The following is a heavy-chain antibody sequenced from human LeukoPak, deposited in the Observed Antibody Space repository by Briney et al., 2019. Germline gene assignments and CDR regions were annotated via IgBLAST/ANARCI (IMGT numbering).Heavy chain of an antibody. CDR1: VDSIRSSSHY. D-gene: IGHD2-21*01. J-gene: IGHJ4*02. Sequence: PSETLSLTCTLAVDSIRSSSHYWGWIRQPPGKGLEWIGSIYYSGITYYNPSLKSRVTISSDTSKNQFSLKLTSVTAADTAVYYCARLSPIWWFYWGQGTLVTVSS. CDR2: IYYSGIT. V-gene: IGHV4-39*01. CDR3: ARLSPIWWFY.